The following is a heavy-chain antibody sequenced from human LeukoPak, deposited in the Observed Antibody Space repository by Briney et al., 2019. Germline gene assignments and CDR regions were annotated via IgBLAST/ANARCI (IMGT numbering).Heavy chain of an antibody. V-gene: IGHV3-53*01. J-gene: IGHJ4*02. CDR2: LHRDGSV. CDR3: VRVHGGGY. CDR1: GFTVSDNN. D-gene: IGHD3-16*01. Sequence: GGSLRLSCAASGFTVSDNNMIWVRQAPGKGLEWVSTLHRDGSVRYADSVNGRFTISKDDSKNTLSLQMSSLRDEDTAVYYCVRVHGGGYWGQGTLVTVSS.